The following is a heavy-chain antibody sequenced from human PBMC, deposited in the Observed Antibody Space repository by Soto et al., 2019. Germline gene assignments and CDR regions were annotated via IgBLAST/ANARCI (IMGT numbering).Heavy chain of an antibody. CDR3: TPSAEQWLFDY. CDR2: IKTKTDGGTT. Sequence: EVQLVESGGGLVKPGGSLRLSCAASGFTFSNAWMRWVRQAPGKGLEWVGRIKTKTDGGTTDYAAPVKGRITISRDDSKNTLYLQMNSLKTEDTAVYYCTPSAEQWLFDYWGQGPLVIVSS. CDR1: GFTFSNAW. D-gene: IGHD6-19*01. J-gene: IGHJ4*02. V-gene: IGHV3-15*01.